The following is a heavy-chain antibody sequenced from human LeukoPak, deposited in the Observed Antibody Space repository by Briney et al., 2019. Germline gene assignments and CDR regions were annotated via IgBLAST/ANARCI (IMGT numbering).Heavy chain of an antibody. CDR2: IYSGGST. J-gene: IGHJ6*02. CDR1: GFTVSSNY. V-gene: IGHV3-53*01. D-gene: IGHD2-15*01. Sequence: GGSLRLSCAVSGFTVSSNYMSWVRQAPGKGLEWVSVIYSGGSTYYADSVKGRFTISRDNSKNTLYLQMNSLRAEDTAVYYCARELGYCSGASCYFRYYGMDVWGQGTTVTVFS. CDR3: ARELGYCSGASCYFRYYGMDV.